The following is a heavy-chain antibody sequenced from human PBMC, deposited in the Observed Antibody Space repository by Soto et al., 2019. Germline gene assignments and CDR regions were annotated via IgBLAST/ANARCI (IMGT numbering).Heavy chain of an antibody. D-gene: IGHD2-21*02. CDR3: ARGGHVVVVTAALDY. Sequence: QVQLMQSGAEVKKPGASVKVSCKASGDTFTDYYIHWVRQAPGQGLEWMGTVNPSGGHTTYSQHFLGRVTITRDTSTSTLYMELTSLSSDDTAIYYCARGGHVVVVTAALDYWGRGTLVTVSS. CDR2: VNPSGGHT. V-gene: IGHV1-46*01. CDR1: GDTFTDYY. J-gene: IGHJ4*02.